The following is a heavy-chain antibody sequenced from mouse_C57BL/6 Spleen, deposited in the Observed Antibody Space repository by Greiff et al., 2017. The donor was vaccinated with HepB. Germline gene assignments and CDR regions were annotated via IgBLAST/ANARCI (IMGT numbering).Heavy chain of an antibody. CDR1: GYTFTSYW. CDR3: ARGEFVTTYAMDY. V-gene: IGHV1-52*01. CDR2: IDPSDSET. D-gene: IGHD1-1*01. Sequence: VQLQQPGAELVRPGSSVKLSCKASGYTFTSYWMHWVKQRPIQGLEWIGNIDPSDSETHYNQKFKDKATLTVDKSSSTAYMQLSSLTSEDSAVYYCARGEFVTTYAMDYWGQGTSVTVSS. J-gene: IGHJ4*01.